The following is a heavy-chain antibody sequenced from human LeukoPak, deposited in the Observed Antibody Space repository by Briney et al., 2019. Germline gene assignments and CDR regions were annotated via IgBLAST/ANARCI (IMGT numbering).Heavy chain of an antibody. CDR1: GFTFSNYW. J-gene: IGHJ4*02. Sequence: PGGSLRLSCAASGFTFSNYWMSWVRQPPGKGLEWVANIKQDGSEKYYGDSVKGRFTISRDNAKNSLYLQMNSLRAEDTAVYYCARDPSGWLKSYYFDYWGQGTLVTVSS. D-gene: IGHD6-19*01. CDR2: IKQDGSEK. CDR3: ARDPSGWLKSYYFDY. V-gene: IGHV3-7*01.